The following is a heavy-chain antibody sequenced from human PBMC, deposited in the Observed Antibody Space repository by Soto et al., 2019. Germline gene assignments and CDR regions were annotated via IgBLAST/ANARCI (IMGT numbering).Heavy chain of an antibody. CDR3: AREGGATIMVGYYYGMDV. CDR1: GFTFSSYS. CDR2: ISSSSSYI. V-gene: IGHV3-21*01. J-gene: IGHJ6*02. Sequence: PGGSLRLSCAASGFTFSSYSMNWGRQAPGKGLEWVSSISSSSSYIYYADSVKGRFTISRDNAKNSLYLQMNSLRAEDTAVYYCAREGGATIMVGYYYGMDVWGQGTTVTVSS. D-gene: IGHD5-12*01.